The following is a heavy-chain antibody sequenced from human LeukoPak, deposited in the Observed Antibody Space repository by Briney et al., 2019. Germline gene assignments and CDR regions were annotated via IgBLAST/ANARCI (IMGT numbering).Heavy chain of an antibody. D-gene: IGHD2-15*01. CDR1: GFTFSDYY. J-gene: IGHJ5*02. CDR2: ISSSGSTI. Sequence: PGGSLRLSCAASGFTFSDYYMSWIRQAPGKGLEWVSYISSSGSTIYYADSVKGRFTISRDNAKNSLYLQMNSLRAEDTAVYYCAREALVASDLGWFDPWGQGTLVTVSS. V-gene: IGHV3-11*01. CDR3: AREALVASDLGWFDP.